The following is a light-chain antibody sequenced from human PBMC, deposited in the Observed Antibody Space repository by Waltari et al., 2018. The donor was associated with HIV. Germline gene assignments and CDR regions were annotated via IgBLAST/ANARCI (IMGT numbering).Light chain of an antibody. CDR2: DVT. CDR3: CSYAGSSTFV. CDR1: SRDVGNSNS. J-gene: IGLJ1*01. V-gene: IGLV2-23*02. Sequence: QSALTQPASVSGSPGQSITLSCTGTSRDVGNSNSVSWYQQHPGKAPHLMIYDVTKRPSGISDRFSGSKSGNTASLTISGLQAEDEADYYCCSYAGSSTFVFGTGTKVTVL.